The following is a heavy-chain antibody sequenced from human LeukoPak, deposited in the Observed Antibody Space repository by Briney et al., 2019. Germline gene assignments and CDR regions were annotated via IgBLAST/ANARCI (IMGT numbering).Heavy chain of an antibody. CDR3: ASPYYYGSGSEYDAFDI. J-gene: IGHJ3*02. V-gene: IGHV1-69*04. CDR2: IIPILGIA. Sequence: SVKVSCKASGGTFSSYAISWVRQAPGQGLEWMGRIIPILGIANYAQKFQGRVTITADKSTSTAYMELSSLRSEDTAVYYCASPYYYGSGSEYDAFDIWGQGTMVTVSS. CDR1: GGTFSSYA. D-gene: IGHD3-10*01.